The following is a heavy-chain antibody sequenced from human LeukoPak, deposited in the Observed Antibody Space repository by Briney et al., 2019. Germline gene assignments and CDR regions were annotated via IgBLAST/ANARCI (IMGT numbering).Heavy chain of an antibody. CDR2: IYTSGST. CDR3: ARSLITMVRGVMGYYYYYYMDV. D-gene: IGHD3-10*01. Sequence: SETLSLTCTVSGGSISSYYWSWIRQPPGKGLEWIGYIYTSGSTNYNPSLKSRVTISVDTSKNQFSLKLSSVTAADTAVYYCARSLITMVRGVMGYYYYYYMDVWGKGTTVTVSS. V-gene: IGHV4-4*09. CDR1: GGSISSYY. J-gene: IGHJ6*03.